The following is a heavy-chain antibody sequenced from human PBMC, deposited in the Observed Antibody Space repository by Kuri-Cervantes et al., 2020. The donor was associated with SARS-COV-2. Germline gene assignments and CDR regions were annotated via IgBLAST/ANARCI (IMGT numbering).Heavy chain of an antibody. CDR2: IYYSGS. CDR1: GGSISSRDYY. Sequence: SCTVSGGSISSRDYYWSWIRQPPGKGLEWIGYIYYSGSSYNPSLKSRVTISVDTSKNQFSLKLSSVTAADTAVYYCARVDVWGKGTTVTVSS. CDR3: ARVDV. J-gene: IGHJ6*04. V-gene: IGHV4-30-4*01.